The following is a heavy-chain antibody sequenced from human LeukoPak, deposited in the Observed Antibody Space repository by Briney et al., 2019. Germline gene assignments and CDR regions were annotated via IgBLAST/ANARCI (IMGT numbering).Heavy chain of an antibody. D-gene: IGHD5-12*01. J-gene: IGHJ4*02. Sequence: SETLSLTCTVSGGSISSYYWSWIRQPPGKGLEWIGYIYYTGSTNYNPSLESRVTISVDTSKNQFSLKLSSVIAADTAVYYCARVVGGGYDVWGQGTLVTVSS. CDR3: ARVVGGGYDV. CDR2: IYYTGST. V-gene: IGHV4-59*01. CDR1: GGSISSYY.